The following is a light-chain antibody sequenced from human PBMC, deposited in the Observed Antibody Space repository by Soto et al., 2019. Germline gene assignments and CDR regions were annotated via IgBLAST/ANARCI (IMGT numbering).Light chain of an antibody. CDR1: QSVSSY. V-gene: IGKV3-11*01. Sequence: EIALTQSPATLSLSPGERTTLSCSSSQSVSSYLAWYQQKPGQAPRLLIYDASNRATGIPARFSGSGSGTDFTLTISSLEPEDFAVYYCQQYNNWPRTFGQGTKVDIK. CDR3: QQYNNWPRT. CDR2: DAS. J-gene: IGKJ1*01.